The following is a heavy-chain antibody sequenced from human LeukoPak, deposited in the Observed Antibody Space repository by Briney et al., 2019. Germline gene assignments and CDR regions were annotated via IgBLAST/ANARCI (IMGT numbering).Heavy chain of an antibody. J-gene: IGHJ4*02. CDR1: GFTFSTYA. V-gene: IGHV3-30-3*01. CDR3: ARGGVGCFDY. D-gene: IGHD6-19*01. Sequence: GGSLRLSCAASGFTFSTYAIHWVRRAPGKGLEWVAVISYDGSNTYYADSVKGRFTISRDNAKNSLYLQMNSLRAEDTAVYYCARGGVGCFDYWGQGTLVTVSS. CDR2: ISYDGSNT.